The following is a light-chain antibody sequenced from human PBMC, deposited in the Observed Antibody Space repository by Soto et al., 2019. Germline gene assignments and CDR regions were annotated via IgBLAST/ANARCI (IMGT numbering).Light chain of an antibody. Sequence: EIVLTQSPGTLSLSPGERATLSCRASQSISSSYLAWYQQKPGQAPRLLIYAASSRATGIPDRFSGSGSGTDFTLTISRVEPEDFAVYYCQQYGSSSYTFGQGTQVEIK. CDR2: AAS. V-gene: IGKV3-20*01. J-gene: IGKJ2*01. CDR1: QSISSSY. CDR3: QQYGSSSYT.